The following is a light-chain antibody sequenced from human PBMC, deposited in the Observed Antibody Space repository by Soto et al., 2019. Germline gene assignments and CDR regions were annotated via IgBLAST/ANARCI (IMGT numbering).Light chain of an antibody. CDR1: QSVSSN. J-gene: IGKJ1*01. Sequence: EIGMTQSPSTLSVSPGERATLSCRASQSVSSNLAWYQQKPGQAPRLLIYGASTRATGIPARFSGSGSGTEFTLTISSLQSEDFAVYYCQQYNTWPRRFGPGTKVDIK. CDR2: GAS. V-gene: IGKV3-15*01. CDR3: QQYNTWPRR.